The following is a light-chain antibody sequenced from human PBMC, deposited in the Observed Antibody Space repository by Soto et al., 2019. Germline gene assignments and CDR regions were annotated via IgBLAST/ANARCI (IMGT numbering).Light chain of an antibody. V-gene: IGLV1-40*01. CDR1: SSDIGAGYD. CDR2: ANR. Sequence: QFVLTQPPSVSGAPGQRVTISCTGSSSDIGAGYDVHWYQQLPGTAPKVLIYANRNRPSGVPDRFSGSRSATSASLAITGLQAEDEADYYCQSYDSSLSGSYVFGAGTKLTDL. CDR3: QSYDSSLSGSYV. J-gene: IGLJ1*01.